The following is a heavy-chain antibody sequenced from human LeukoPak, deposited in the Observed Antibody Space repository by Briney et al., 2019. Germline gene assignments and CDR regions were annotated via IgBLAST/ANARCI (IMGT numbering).Heavy chain of an antibody. D-gene: IGHD3-22*01. CDR1: GGSISSYY. Sequence: SETLSLTCTVSGGSISSYYWSWIRQPPGKGLEWIGYIYYSGSTNYNPSLKSRVTISVDTSKNQFSLKLSSVTAADTAVYYCASEYYYDSSGPLTWGRGTLVTVSS. CDR3: ASEYYYDSSGPLT. CDR2: IYYSGST. V-gene: IGHV4-59*01. J-gene: IGHJ4*02.